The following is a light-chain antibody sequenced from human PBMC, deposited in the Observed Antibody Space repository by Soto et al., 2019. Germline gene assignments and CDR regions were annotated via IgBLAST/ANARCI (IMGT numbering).Light chain of an antibody. CDR2: KAS. J-gene: IGKJ1*01. Sequence: DIQMTQSPSTLSAYVGDRVTITCRASQSISSWLAWYQQKPGKAPKLLIYKASSLESGVPSRFSGSGSGTEFTLTISSLEPEDFAVYYCQQRSNWPWTFGQGTKVDIK. CDR3: QQRSNWPWT. V-gene: IGKV1-5*03. CDR1: QSISSW.